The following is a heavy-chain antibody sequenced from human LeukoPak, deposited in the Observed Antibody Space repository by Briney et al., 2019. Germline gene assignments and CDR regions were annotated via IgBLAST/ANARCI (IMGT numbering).Heavy chain of an antibody. J-gene: IGHJ3*02. Sequence: SETLSPTCTVSGASTTNYYWSWIRQPPGKGLEWIGYNYYSGSTNYNPSLNSRVTISIDKSKNQFSLKLNSVTAADTAVYYCARDRGYLDGFDIWGQGTMVTVSS. CDR3: ARDRGYLDGFDI. CDR2: NYYSGST. V-gene: IGHV4-59*01. D-gene: IGHD3-10*01. CDR1: GASTTNYY.